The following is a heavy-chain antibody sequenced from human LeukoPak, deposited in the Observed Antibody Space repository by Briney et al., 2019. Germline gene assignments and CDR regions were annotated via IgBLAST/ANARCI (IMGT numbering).Heavy chain of an antibody. CDR1: GGSISSYY. V-gene: IGHV4-4*07. CDR2: IYTSGST. J-gene: IGHJ3*02. Sequence: SETLSLTCTVSGGSISSYYWSWIRQPAGKGLEWIGRIYTSGSTNYNPSLKSRVTMSVDTSKNQFSLKLSSVTAADTAVYYCARAYCSSTSCQRGAFDIWGQGTMVTVSS. D-gene: IGHD2-2*01. CDR3: ARAYCSSTSCQRGAFDI.